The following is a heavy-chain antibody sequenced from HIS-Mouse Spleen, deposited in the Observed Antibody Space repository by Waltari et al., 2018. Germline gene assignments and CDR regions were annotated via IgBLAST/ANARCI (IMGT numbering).Heavy chain of an antibody. Sequence: QVQLVESGGGVVQPGRSLRLSCAASGFTFSSYAMHWVRQAPGKGLEWVAVISYDGSNKYYADSVKGRVTISRDNSKNTLYLQMNSLRAEDTAVYYCARAGYSSSWYQNYWGQGTLVTVSS. V-gene: IGHV3-30-3*01. J-gene: IGHJ4*02. CDR1: GFTFSSYA. CDR3: ARAGYSSSWYQNY. CDR2: ISYDGSNK. D-gene: IGHD6-13*01.